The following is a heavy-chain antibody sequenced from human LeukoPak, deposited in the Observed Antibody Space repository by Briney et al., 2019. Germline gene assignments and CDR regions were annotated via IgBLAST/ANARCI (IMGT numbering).Heavy chain of an antibody. Sequence: GGSLRLSCAASGFTFSSYAMHWVRQAPGKGLEWVAVISYGGGNKYYADSVKGRFTISRDNSKNTLYLQMNSLRAEDTAVYYCERDSNYIVGARALEDIWGQGTMVTVSS. CDR3: ERDSNYIVGARALEDI. CDR2: ISYGGGNK. CDR1: GFTFSSYA. D-gene: IGHD1-26*01. V-gene: IGHV3-30-3*01. J-gene: IGHJ3*02.